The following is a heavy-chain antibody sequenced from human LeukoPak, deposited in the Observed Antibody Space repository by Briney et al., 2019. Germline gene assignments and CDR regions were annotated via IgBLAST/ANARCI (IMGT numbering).Heavy chain of an antibody. CDR3: ASHGFQTSLLSDP. Sequence: GASVKVSCKASGYTFSSYYIHWVRQAPGQGLEWMGIITPSDGSTSYAQTFQGRVTIPADNSTSTAYMELSSLRSEDTAVYYCASHGFQTSLLSDPWGQGTLVTVSS. D-gene: IGHD2-15*01. CDR2: ITPSDGST. CDR1: GYTFSSYY. J-gene: IGHJ5*02. V-gene: IGHV1-46*01.